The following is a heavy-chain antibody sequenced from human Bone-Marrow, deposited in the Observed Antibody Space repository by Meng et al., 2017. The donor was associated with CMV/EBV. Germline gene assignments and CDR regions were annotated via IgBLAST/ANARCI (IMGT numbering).Heavy chain of an antibody. Sequence: ASVKVSCKASGYTFTSYGISWVRQAPGQGLEWMGWISAYNGNTNYAQKLQGRVTMTTDTSTSTAYMELRSLRSDDTAVYYCARSSSGYYFGAFDIWGQRTMVTVSS. CDR3: ARSSSGYYFGAFDI. CDR1: GYTFTSYG. CDR2: ISAYNGNT. J-gene: IGHJ3*02. V-gene: IGHV1-18*01. D-gene: IGHD3-22*01.